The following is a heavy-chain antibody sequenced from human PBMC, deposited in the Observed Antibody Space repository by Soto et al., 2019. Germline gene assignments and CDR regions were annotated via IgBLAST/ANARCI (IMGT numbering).Heavy chain of an antibody. Sequence: PXGSLRLSCAASGFTFSSYAMSWVRQAPGKGLEWVSAISGSGGSTYYADSVKGRFTISRDNSKNTLYLQMNSLRAEDTAVYYCAKAPLPIAAAGSLYYWGQGTLVTVSS. CDR2: ISGSGGST. J-gene: IGHJ4*02. CDR1: GFTFSSYA. V-gene: IGHV3-23*01. CDR3: AKAPLPIAAAGSLYY. D-gene: IGHD6-13*01.